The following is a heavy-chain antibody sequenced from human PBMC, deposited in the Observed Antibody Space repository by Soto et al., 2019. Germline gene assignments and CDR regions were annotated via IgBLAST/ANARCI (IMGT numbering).Heavy chain of an antibody. V-gene: IGHV3-33*01. CDR3: ARDTLLWFGELSHYGMDV. CDR1: GFTFSSYC. J-gene: IGHJ6*02. Sequence: GGSLRISCAAAGFTFSSYCMHWVPQAPGKGLEGGAVIWYDGSNKYYADPVKGRFTISRDNSKNTLYLQKNSLRAEDTAVYYCARDTLLWFGELSHYGMDVWGQGTTVTVSS. CDR2: IWYDGSNK. D-gene: IGHD3-10*01.